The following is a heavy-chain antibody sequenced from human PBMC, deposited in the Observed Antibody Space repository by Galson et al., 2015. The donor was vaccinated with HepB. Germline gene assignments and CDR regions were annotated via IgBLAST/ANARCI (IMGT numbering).Heavy chain of an antibody. Sequence: SLRLSCAASGFTVSSNDMNWVRQAPGKGLEWVSVIYSGGSTYYADSVKGRFTISRVTSKNTLYLQMNSLRGEDTAVYYCARDGHDYGPEPRFDYWGQGTLVTVSS. CDR1: GFTVSSND. D-gene: IGHD4-17*01. V-gene: IGHV3-66*01. J-gene: IGHJ4*02. CDR3: ARDGHDYGPEPRFDY. CDR2: IYSGGST.